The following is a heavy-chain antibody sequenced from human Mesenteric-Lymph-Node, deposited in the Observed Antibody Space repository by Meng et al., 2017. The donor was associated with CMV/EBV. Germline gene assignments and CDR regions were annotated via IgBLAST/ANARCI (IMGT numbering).Heavy chain of an antibody. D-gene: IGHD6-13*01. CDR2: IYYSGST. CDR3: ARGYSSSWPAGGVGY. CDR1: GGSVSSGSYY. V-gene: IGHV4-61*01. Sequence: SETLSLTCTVSGGSVSSGSYYWSWIRQPPGKGLEWIGYIYYSGSTNYNPSLKSRVTISVDTSKNQFSLKLSSVTAADTAVYYCARGYSSSWPAGGVGYWGQGTLVTVSS. J-gene: IGHJ4*02.